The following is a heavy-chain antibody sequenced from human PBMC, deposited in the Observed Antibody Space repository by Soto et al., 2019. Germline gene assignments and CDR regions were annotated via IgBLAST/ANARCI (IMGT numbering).Heavy chain of an antibody. J-gene: IGHJ6*03. CDR2: IWYDGSNK. CDR1: GFTFSSYG. Sequence: QVQLVESGGGVVQPGRSLRLSCAASGFTFSSYGMHWVRQAPGKGLEWVAVIWYDGSNKYYADSVKGRFTISRYNSKNTLYLQMNSLRAEDTAVYYCARDKIDYYMDVWGKGTTVTVSS. D-gene: IGHD2-21*01. CDR3: ARDKIDYYMDV. V-gene: IGHV3-33*01.